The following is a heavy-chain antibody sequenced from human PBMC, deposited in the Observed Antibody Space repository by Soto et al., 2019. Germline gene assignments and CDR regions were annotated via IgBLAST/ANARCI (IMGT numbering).Heavy chain of an antibody. J-gene: IGHJ4*02. CDR3: VRDNNWSVDC. V-gene: IGHV3-74*03. CDR1: GFTFSKYW. CDR2: IKIDGGVT. Sequence: GSLRLSCAASGFTFSKYWMHWVRQAPGKGLVWVSHIKIDGGVTMEADSVKGPVTTARDNARNKLYLQMNSLRADETAVYYCVRDNNWSVDCWGPGTLVPVS. D-gene: IGHD1-1*01.